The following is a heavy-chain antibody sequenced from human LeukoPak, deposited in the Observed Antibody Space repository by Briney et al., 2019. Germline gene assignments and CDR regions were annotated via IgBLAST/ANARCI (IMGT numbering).Heavy chain of an antibody. CDR1: GFSFHDYT. Sequence: GGSLRLSCAASGFSFHDYTMPWVRQAPGKGLEWVSGISWDGVTKDYADSVKGRFTISRDNAKKSLNLQMISLSAEDTALYYCTKAPYSYSSSLDYWGQGVHVTVSS. CDR3: TKAPYSYSSSLDY. J-gene: IGHJ4*02. V-gene: IGHV3-9*01. D-gene: IGHD6-6*01. CDR2: ISWDGVTK.